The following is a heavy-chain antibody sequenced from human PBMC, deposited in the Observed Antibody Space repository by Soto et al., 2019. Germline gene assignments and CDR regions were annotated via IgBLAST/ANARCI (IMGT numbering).Heavy chain of an antibody. CDR1: GYTFTSYG. CDR3: ARGRGIAVAGTGSWFDP. V-gene: IGHV1-18*01. J-gene: IGHJ5*02. CDR2: ISAYNGNT. D-gene: IGHD6-19*01. Sequence: ASVKVSCKASGYTFTSYGISWVRQPPGQGLEWMGWISAYNGNTNYAQKLQGRVTMTTDTSTSTAYMELRSLRSDDTAVYYCARGRGIAVAGTGSWFDPWGQGTLVTVSS.